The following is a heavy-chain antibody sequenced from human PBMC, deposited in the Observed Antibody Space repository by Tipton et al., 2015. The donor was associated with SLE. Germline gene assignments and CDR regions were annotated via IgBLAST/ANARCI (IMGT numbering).Heavy chain of an antibody. CDR1: GFTVSSNY. V-gene: IGHV3-53*05. Sequence: SLRLSCAASGFTVSSNYMSWVRQAPGKGLEWVSVIFSDGSTYYGDSVKGRFTISRDTSKNTLYLHMNNVTTEDTAVYYCAKDRSGDPYYFQFWGQGTLVTVSP. CDR2: IFSDGST. J-gene: IGHJ4*02. CDR3: AKDRSGDPYYFQF.